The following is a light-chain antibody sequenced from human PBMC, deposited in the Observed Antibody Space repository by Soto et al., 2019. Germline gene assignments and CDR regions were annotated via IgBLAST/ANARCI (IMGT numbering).Light chain of an antibody. Sequence: EIVLTQSPATLSLSPGERATLSCRASQSVSSYLAWYQQKPGQAPRLLIYDASNRATGIPARFSGSGSGTDFTLTISSLEPEDFAFYYCQQRSNWPPVLFGGGTKVEIK. CDR3: QQRSNWPPVL. J-gene: IGKJ4*01. CDR1: QSVSSY. CDR2: DAS. V-gene: IGKV3-11*01.